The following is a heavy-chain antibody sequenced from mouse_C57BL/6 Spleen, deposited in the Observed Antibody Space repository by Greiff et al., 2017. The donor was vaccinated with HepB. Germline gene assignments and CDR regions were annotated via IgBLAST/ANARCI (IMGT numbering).Heavy chain of an antibody. Sequence: VKLMESGPGLVQPSQSLSITCTVSGFSLTSYGVHWVRQPPGKGLEWLGVIWSGGSTDYNAAFISRLSISKDNSKSQVFFKMNSLQADDTAIYYCAKRVYGSDYAMDYWGQGTSVTVSS. V-gene: IGHV2-4*01. D-gene: IGHD1-1*01. CDR3: AKRVYGSDYAMDY. J-gene: IGHJ4*01. CDR2: IWSGGST. CDR1: GFSLTSYG.